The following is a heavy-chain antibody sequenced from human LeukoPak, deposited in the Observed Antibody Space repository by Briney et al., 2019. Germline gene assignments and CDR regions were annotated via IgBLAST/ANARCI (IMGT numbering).Heavy chain of an antibody. CDR2: INWNGGTT. CDR3: ARTRYSGSYGGADY. CDR1: GFTFDAYG. Sequence: GSLRLSWAASGFTFDAYGMTWVRQAPGKGLELVSGINWNGGTTGYADSVKGRFTISRDNAKNSLYLQMSSLRAEDTALYHCARTRYSGSYGGADYWGQGTLVTVSS. J-gene: IGHJ4*02. V-gene: IGHV3-20*01. D-gene: IGHD1-26*01.